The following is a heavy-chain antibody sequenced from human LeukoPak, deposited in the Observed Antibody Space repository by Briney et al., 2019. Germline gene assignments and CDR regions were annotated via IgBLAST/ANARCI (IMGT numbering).Heavy chain of an antibody. CDR2: INPNSGGT. V-gene: IGHV1-2*02. Sequence: GASVKVSCKASGYTFTGYYMHWVRQAPGQGLEWMGWINPNSGGTNYAQKFQGRVTMTRDTSISTAYMELSRLRSDDTAVYYCARDGAAAGTSYDYWGQGTLVTVSS. CDR1: GYTFTGYY. J-gene: IGHJ4*02. D-gene: IGHD6-13*01. CDR3: ARDGAAAGTSYDY.